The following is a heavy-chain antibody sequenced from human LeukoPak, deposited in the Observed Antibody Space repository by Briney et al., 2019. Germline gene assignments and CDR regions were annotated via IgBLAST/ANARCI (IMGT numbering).Heavy chain of an antibody. J-gene: IGHJ4*02. CDR3: AKDLGAYSGYDLGSDY. V-gene: IGHV3-30*04. CDR2: ISYDGSNK. Sequence: GGSLRLSCAASGFTFSSYAMHWVRQAPGKGLEWVAVISYDGSNKYYADSVKGRFTISRDNFKKTLYLQMNSLRAEDTAVYYCAKDLGAYSGYDLGSDYWGQGTLVTVSS. CDR1: GFTFSSYA. D-gene: IGHD5-12*01.